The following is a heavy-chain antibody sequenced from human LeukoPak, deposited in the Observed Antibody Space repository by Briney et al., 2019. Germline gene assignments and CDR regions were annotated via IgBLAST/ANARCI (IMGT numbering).Heavy chain of an antibody. CDR1: GVSIISYY. CDR3: ARLKFYDSTGHSPGHYMDV. CDR2: IYGNGIT. Sequence: SETLSLTCGVFGVSIISYYWSWIRQSAGKGLEWIGRIYGNGITDYNTSLKSRVTMSLDMSRKQVSLRLTSVTAADTAIYYCARLKFYDSTGHSPGHYMDVWGKGTTVSVFS. D-gene: IGHD3-22*01. V-gene: IGHV4-4*07. J-gene: IGHJ6*03.